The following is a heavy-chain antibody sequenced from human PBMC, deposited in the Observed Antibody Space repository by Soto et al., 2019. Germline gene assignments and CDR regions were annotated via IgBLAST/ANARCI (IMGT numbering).Heavy chain of an antibody. CDR1: PITVYNFAA. D-gene: IGHD2-2*01. Sequence: EMQLLESGGGLGQPGGSLRLSCVASPITVYNFAAMSWVRQAPESGLEWVSTISGRGDHKYYADSLKGRFTISRDNSKNRLYLQMDGLRVEDTAVYYCAKDRALENQTPYGMDVWGQGTTVTV. V-gene: IGHV3-23*01. J-gene: IGHJ6*02. CDR3: AKDRALENQTPYGMDV. CDR2: ISGRGDHK.